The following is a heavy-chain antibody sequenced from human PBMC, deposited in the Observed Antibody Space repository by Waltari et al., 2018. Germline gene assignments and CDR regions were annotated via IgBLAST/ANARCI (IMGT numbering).Heavy chain of an antibody. D-gene: IGHD2-21*02. CDR1: GFTVSSNY. V-gene: IGHV3-53*01. Sequence: EVQLVESGGGLIQPGGSLRLSCAASGFTVSSNYMSWVRQAPGKGLEWVSVIYSGGSAYYADSVKGRFTISRDNSKNTLYLQMNSLRAEDTAVYYCATLPLAYCGGDCSSNSYAFDIWGQGTMVTVSS. CDR2: IYSGGSA. J-gene: IGHJ3*02. CDR3: ATLPLAYCGGDCSSNSYAFDI.